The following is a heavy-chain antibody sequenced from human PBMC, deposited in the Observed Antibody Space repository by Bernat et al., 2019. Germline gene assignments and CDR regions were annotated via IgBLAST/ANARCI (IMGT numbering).Heavy chain of an antibody. CDR3: ARDGASSSSGPKYYYYMDV. CDR1: GFTFSSYD. CDR2: IGTAGDT. D-gene: IGHD6-6*01. V-gene: IGHV3-13*01. J-gene: IGHJ6*03. Sequence: EVQLVESGGGLVQPGGSLRLSCAASGFTFSSYDMHWVRQATGKGLEWVSAIGTAGDTYYPGSVKGRFTISRENAKNPLYLQMNSLRAGDTAVYYCARDGASSSSGPKYYYYMDVWGKGTTVTVSS.